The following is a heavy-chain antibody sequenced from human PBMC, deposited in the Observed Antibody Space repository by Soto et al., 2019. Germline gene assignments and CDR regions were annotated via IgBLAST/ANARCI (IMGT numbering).Heavy chain of an antibody. Sequence: QVQLEQSGSEVKKSGSSVKVSCKASGYSFSSHAITWVRQAPGQVLEWMGGIIPVFGTPSYAQKFQGRVTISADKSTNTSYMELRSLRSEDTDVYYCARGGALSTSWYWGDGLDSWGKGTQVTVSA. CDR2: IIPVFGTP. CDR1: GYSFSSHA. V-gene: IGHV1-69*06. J-gene: IGHJ4*02. CDR3: ARGGALSTSWYWGDGLDS. D-gene: IGHD6-13*01.